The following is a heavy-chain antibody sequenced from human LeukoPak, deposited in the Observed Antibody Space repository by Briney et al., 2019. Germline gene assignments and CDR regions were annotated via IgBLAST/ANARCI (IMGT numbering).Heavy chain of an antibody. Sequence: ASVKVSCKASGYTFTSYYMHWVRQAPGQGHEWMGIINPSGGSTSYAQKFQGRVTMTRDTSTSTVYMELSSLRSEDTAVYYCARERAVAEGMDVWGQGTTVTVSS. D-gene: IGHD6-19*01. CDR1: GYTFTSYY. V-gene: IGHV1-46*01. J-gene: IGHJ6*02. CDR3: ARERAVAEGMDV. CDR2: INPSGGST.